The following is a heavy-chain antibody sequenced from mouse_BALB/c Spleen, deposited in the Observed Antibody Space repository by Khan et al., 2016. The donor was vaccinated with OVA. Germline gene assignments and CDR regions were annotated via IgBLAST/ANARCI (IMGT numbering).Heavy chain of an antibody. J-gene: IGHJ4*01. CDR1: GFNIKDTY. Sequence: VQLQQSGAELVKPGASVKLSCTASGFNIKDTYIHWVKQRPEQGLEWIGRIDPANGYTKYDPKFQGKATITADKSSNTDYMQVSSLTSEDTAVYYCARGAGSSLEYAMDYWGQGTSVTGSS. V-gene: IGHV14-3*02. CDR3: ARGAGSSLEYAMDY. CDR2: IDPANGYT.